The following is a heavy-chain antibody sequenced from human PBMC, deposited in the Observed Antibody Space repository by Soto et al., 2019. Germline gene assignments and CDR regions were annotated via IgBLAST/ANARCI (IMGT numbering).Heavy chain of an antibody. CDR3: ARDGLGYCSGGSCYGMDV. CDR1: GFTFSSYG. CDR2: IWYDGSNK. Sequence: QVQLVESGGGVVQPGRSLRLSCAASGFTFSSYGMHWVRQAPGKGLEWVAVIWYDGSNKYYAESVKGRFTISRDNSKNTLYLQMNSLRAEDTAVYYCARDGLGYCSGGSCYGMDVWGQGTTVTVSS. D-gene: IGHD2-15*01. V-gene: IGHV3-33*01. J-gene: IGHJ6*02.